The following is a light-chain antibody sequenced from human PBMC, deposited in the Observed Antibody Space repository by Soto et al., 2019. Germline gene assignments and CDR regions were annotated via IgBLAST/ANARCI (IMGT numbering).Light chain of an antibody. CDR1: QSVTSSY. Sequence: EIVLTQSPGTLSLSPGERATLSCRASQSVTSSYLAWYQQKPGQAPRLLIYDASSRATGIPDRFSGSGSGTDFTLTIIRLEHEDFAVYYCQQYGSSPRTFGQGTKVEIK. CDR2: DAS. CDR3: QQYGSSPRT. V-gene: IGKV3-20*01. J-gene: IGKJ1*01.